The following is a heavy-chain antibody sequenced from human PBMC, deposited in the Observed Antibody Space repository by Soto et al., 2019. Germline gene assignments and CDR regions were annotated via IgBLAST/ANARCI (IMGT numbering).Heavy chain of an antibody. Sequence: SVKLSCKASDSTFCCYTINWVRQAPGLGLEWMGRVNPILSMSNYAQKFQGRVTMTADKSTSTAYMELRSLRSEDTAFYYCATSYGSGYRAFNYWGQ. CDR2: VNPILSMS. CDR1: DSTFCCYT. D-gene: IGHD3-10*01. J-gene: IGHJ4*01. V-gene: IGHV1-69*02. CDR3: ATSYGSGYRAFNY.